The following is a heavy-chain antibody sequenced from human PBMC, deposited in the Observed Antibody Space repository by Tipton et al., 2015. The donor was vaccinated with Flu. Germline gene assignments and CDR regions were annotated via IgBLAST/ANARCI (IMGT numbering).Heavy chain of an antibody. CDR3: ARRDYSNYVSDPKSRFDP. CDR1: GGSFSGYY. Sequence: LRLSCAVYGGSFSGYYWSWVRQPPGEGLEWIGNIYRTGSTYHNPSLRSRVTMSVDTSNNQFSLKLFSVTAADTAVYYCARRDYSNYVSDPKSRFDPWGQGILVTVSS. D-gene: IGHD4-11*01. CDR2: IYRTGST. V-gene: IGHV4-34*01. J-gene: IGHJ5*02.